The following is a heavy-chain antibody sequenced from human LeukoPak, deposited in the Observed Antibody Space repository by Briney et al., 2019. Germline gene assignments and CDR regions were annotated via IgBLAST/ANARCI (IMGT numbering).Heavy chain of an antibody. D-gene: IGHD4-11*01. J-gene: IGHJ4*02. Sequence: PSQTLSLTCTVSGGSISSCGYYWSWIRKPPGKGLEWIGDIYYSGSTYYNPSLKSRVTISVDTSKNQFSLKLSSVTAADTAVYYCARGLVTTTPDFDYWGQRTLVTASS. CDR2: IYYSGST. V-gene: IGHV4-31*03. CDR1: GGSISSCGYY. CDR3: ARGLVTTTPDFDY.